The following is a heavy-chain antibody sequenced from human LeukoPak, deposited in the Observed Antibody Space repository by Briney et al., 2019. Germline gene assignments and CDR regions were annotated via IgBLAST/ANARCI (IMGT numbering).Heavy chain of an antibody. D-gene: IGHD2-2*01. CDR2: IYYSGST. Sequence: SETLSLTCTVSGGSISSYYWSWIRQPPGKGLEWIGYIYYSGSTNYNPSLKSRVTISVDTSKNQFSLKLSSVTAADTAVYYCARGRGRAYCSSTSCSSNFDYWGQGTLVTVSS. CDR1: GGSISSYY. V-gene: IGHV4-59*12. J-gene: IGHJ4*02. CDR3: ARGRGRAYCSSTSCSSNFDY.